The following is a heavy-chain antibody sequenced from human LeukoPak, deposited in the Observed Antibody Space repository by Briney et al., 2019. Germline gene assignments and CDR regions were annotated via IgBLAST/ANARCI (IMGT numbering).Heavy chain of an antibody. CDR3: ARSEDSSGYYGLYDAFGI. D-gene: IGHD3-22*01. CDR1: GFTFSSYA. J-gene: IGHJ3*02. V-gene: IGHV3-64*01. Sequence: PGGSLRLSCAASGFTFSSYAMHWVRQAPGKGLEYVSAISSNGGSTYYANSVKGRFTISRDNSKNTLYLQMGSLRAEDMAVYYCARSEDSSGYYGLYDAFGIWGQGTMVTVSS. CDR2: ISSNGGST.